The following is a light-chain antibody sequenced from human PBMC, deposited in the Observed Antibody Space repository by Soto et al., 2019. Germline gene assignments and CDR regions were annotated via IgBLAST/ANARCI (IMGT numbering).Light chain of an antibody. Sequence: EIVMTQSPATLSVSTGERASLSCRASQSVGSNLAWYQHKPGQAPRLLIYDASNRATGSPARFSGSGSGTEITLTISSLQPEDFAVYDCQQYNNWPPFAFGPGTKVDI. V-gene: IGKV3-15*01. CDR1: QSVGSN. J-gene: IGKJ3*01. CDR2: DAS. CDR3: QQYNNWPPFA.